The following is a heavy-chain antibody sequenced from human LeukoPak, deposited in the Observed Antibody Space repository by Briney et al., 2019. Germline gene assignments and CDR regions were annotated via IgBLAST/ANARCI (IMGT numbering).Heavy chain of an antibody. J-gene: IGHJ4*02. V-gene: IGHV3-7*01. CDR3: ATQSYGSSY. CDR1: GFTFSSYW. Sequence: GGSLRLSCAASGFTFSSYWMNWVRQAPGKGLEWVANIKQDGSEKNYVDSVKGRFTISRDNAKNSLYLQMNSLGAEDTAMYFCATQSYGSSYWGQGTLVTVSS. D-gene: IGHD3-10*01. CDR2: IKQDGSEK.